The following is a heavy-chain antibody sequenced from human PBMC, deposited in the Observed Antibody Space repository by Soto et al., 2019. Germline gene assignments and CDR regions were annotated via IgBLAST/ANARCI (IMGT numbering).Heavy chain of an antibody. J-gene: IGHJ6*02. CDR3: ARTVYSSGLYHYGMDA. Sequence: QVQLVQSGAEVKKPGSSVKVSCKASAGTFRSYAISWVRQAPGQGLEWMGGIIPMFGTANYAQKFQGRVTITADGATSTAYMELSSLRSEDTAVYYCARTVYSSGLYHYGMDAWGQGTTVTVSS. CDR1: AGTFRSYA. D-gene: IGHD5-18*01. CDR2: IIPMFGTA. V-gene: IGHV1-69*12.